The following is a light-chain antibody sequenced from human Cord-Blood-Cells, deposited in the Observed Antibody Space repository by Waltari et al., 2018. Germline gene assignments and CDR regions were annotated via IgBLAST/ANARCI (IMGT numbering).Light chain of an antibody. CDR1: SPRSYY. CDR3: NSRDSSGNHVV. J-gene: IGLJ2*01. CDR2: GKN. V-gene: IGLV3-19*01. Sequence: SSELTQDPAVSVALGQTVRITCQGDSPRSYYASWYQQKPGQAPVLVIYGKNNRPSGIPDRFSGSSSGNTASLTITGAQAEDEADYCCNSRDSSGNHVVFGGGTKLTVL.